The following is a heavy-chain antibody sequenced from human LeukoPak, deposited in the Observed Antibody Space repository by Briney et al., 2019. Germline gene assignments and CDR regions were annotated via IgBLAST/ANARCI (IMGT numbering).Heavy chain of an antibody. V-gene: IGHV3-30*18. CDR2: ISYDGSNK. Sequence: GGSLRLSCAASGFTFSSYGMRWVRQAPGKGLEWVAVISYDGSNKYYADSVKGRFTISRDNSKNTLYLQMNSLRAEDTAVYYCAKQNGWDFDYWGQGTLVTVSS. D-gene: IGHD1-26*01. J-gene: IGHJ4*02. CDR3: AKQNGWDFDY. CDR1: GFTFSSYG.